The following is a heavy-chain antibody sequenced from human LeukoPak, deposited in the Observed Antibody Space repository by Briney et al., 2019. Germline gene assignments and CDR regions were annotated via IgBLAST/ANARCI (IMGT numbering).Heavy chain of an antibody. V-gene: IGHV1-2*02. J-gene: IGHJ3*02. CDR3: ARVDRLYERTYPISYDI. CDR1: GYKYSDYY. CDR2: INPQSGGT. D-gene: IGHD1-26*01. Sequence: GASVKVSCKASGYKYSDYYIHWIRHAPGQGLEWMGWINPQSGGTRYAPKYQGRVTMSSDTSINTAFMELRSLRSDDTAVFYCARVDRLYERTYPISYDIWGQGTRVTVSS.